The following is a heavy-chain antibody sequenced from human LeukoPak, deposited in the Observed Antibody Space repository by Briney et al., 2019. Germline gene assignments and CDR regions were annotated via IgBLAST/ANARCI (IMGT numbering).Heavy chain of an antibody. D-gene: IGHD2-15*01. CDR2: IYSGGST. CDR1: GFTVSSNY. Sequence: GGSLRLSCAASGFTVSSNYMSWVRQAPGKGLEWVSVIYSGGSTYYADSVKGRFTISRDNSKNTLYLQMNSLRAEDTAVYYCAIIVVVVAATGQPFDYWGQGTLVTVSS. CDR3: AIIVVVVAATGQPFDY. J-gene: IGHJ4*02. V-gene: IGHV3-53*01.